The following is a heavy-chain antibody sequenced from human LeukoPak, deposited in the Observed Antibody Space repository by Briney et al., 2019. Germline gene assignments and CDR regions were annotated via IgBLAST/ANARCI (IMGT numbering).Heavy chain of an antibody. CDR2: IYSGGST. J-gene: IGHJ6*03. V-gene: IGHV3-53*01. D-gene: IGHD1-26*01. CDR3: ARAYSETYGLGYYYMDV. CDR1: GFTVSSND. Sequence: PGGSLRLSCAASGFTVSSNDMSWVRQAPGKGLECISVIYSGGSTYYADSVKGRFTISRDNAKNSLYLQMNSLRAEDTAVYYCARAYSETYGLGYYYMDVWGKGTTVTISS.